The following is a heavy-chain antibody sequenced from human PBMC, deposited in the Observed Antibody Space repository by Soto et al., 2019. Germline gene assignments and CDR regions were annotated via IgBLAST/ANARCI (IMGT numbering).Heavy chain of an antibody. J-gene: IGHJ4*02. CDR1: GGTFSSYA. CDR3: ASALKDYVWGSYRWEDER. Sequence: QVQLVQSGAEVKKPGSSVKVSCKASGGTFSSYAISWVRQAPGQGLEWMGGIIPIFGTANYAQKFQGRVTITADESTSRAYMELSSLRSEDTAVYYCASALKDYVWGSYRWEDERWGQGTLVTVSS. CDR2: IIPIFGTA. D-gene: IGHD3-16*02. V-gene: IGHV1-69*12.